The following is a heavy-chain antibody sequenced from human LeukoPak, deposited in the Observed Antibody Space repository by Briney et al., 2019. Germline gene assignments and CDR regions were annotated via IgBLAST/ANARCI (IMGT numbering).Heavy chain of an antibody. CDR2: ISWNSGSI. CDR3: AKGDYDILTGYSN. D-gene: IGHD3-9*01. V-gene: IGHV3-9*01. CDR1: GFTFDDYA. Sequence: GGSLRLPCAASGFTFDDYAMHWVRQAPGKGLEWVSGISWNSGSIGYADSVKGRFTISRDNAKNSLYLQMNSLRAEDTALYYCAKGDYDILTGYSNWGQGTLVTVSS. J-gene: IGHJ4*02.